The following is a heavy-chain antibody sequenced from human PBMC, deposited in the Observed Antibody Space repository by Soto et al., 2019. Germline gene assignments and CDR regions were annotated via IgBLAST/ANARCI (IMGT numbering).Heavy chain of an antibody. D-gene: IGHD6-19*01. CDR2: IKQDGSEK. Sequence: GGSLRLSCAAFGFTFSSYWMSWVRQAPGKGLEWVANIKQDGSEKYYVDSVKGRFTISRDNAKNSLYLQMNSLRAEDTAVYYCARAHSSGWYSCFDPWGQGSLVTVSS. J-gene: IGHJ5*02. CDR1: GFTFSSYW. CDR3: ARAHSSGWYSCFDP. V-gene: IGHV3-7*01.